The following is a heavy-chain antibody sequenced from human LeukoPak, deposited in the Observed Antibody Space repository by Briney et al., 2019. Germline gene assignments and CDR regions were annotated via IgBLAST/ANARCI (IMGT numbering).Heavy chain of an antibody. CDR3: ARSLADYFDY. J-gene: IGHJ4*02. Sequence: PSETLSLTCTVSGGSLSSSSYYWGWIRQPPGKGLEWIGSIYYSGSTYYNPSLKSRVTISVDTSKNQFSLKLSSVTAADTAVYYCARSLADYFDYWGEGTLVTVSS. CDR1: GGSLSSSSYY. V-gene: IGHV4-39*07. CDR2: IYYSGST.